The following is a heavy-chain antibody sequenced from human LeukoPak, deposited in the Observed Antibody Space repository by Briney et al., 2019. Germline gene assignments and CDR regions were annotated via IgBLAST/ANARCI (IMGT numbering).Heavy chain of an antibody. CDR3: ARETTGLARYFDY. Sequence: SQTLSLTCTVSGGSISSGGYYWSWIRQPAGKGLEWIGRIYTSGSTNYNPSLKSRVTMSVDTSKNQFSLNLSSVTAADTAFYYCARETTGLARYFDYWGQGTLVTVSS. CDR2: IYTSGST. D-gene: IGHD4-11*01. V-gene: IGHV4-61*02. J-gene: IGHJ4*02. CDR1: GGSISSGGYY.